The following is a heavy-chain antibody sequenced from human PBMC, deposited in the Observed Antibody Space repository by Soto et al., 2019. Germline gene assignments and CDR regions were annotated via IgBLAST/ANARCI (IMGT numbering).Heavy chain of an antibody. CDR3: ASLLTMYSGSYYWYFDL. V-gene: IGHV1-69*02. CDR2: IIPILGIA. CDR1: GGTFSSYT. J-gene: IGHJ2*01. D-gene: IGHD1-26*01. Sequence: SVKVSCKASGGTFSSYTISWVRQAPGQGLEWMGRIIPILGIANYAQKFQGRVTITADKSTSTAYMELSSLRSEDTAVYYCASLLTMYSGSYYWYFDLWGRGTLVTVS.